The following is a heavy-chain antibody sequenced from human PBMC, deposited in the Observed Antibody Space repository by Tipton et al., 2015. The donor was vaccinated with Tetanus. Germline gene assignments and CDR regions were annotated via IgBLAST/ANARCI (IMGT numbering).Heavy chain of an antibody. CDR1: GFTITNYA. J-gene: IGHJ4*02. CDR2: LRGHLDNT. D-gene: IGHD3-10*01. CDR3: GRGGGGRFAFDF. Sequence: SLRLSCAASGFTITNYAVSWVRQAPGKGLEWVSSLRGHLDNTYYADSVKGRFAISRDNSKNTLYLQMSSLRADDSAVYYCGRGGGGRFAFDFWGPGTLVTVSS. V-gene: IGHV3-23*01.